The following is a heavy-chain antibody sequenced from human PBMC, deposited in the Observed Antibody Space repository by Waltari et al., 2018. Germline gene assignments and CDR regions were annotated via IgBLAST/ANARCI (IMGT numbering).Heavy chain of an antibody. J-gene: IGHJ4*02. D-gene: IGHD2-2*01. CDR2: IIPIFGAA. V-gene: IGHV1-69*01. CDR3: AREIIVRGPYVDQPFDY. Sequence: QVQLVQSGAEVKKPGSSVKVSCKASGGTFSSYAISWIRQAPGQRLEWMGGIIPIFGAANSAQNFQGRVTITADESTSTVYMELSRLTSEDTAVYFCAREIIVRGPYVDQPFDYWGQGTLVTVSS. CDR1: GGTFSSYA.